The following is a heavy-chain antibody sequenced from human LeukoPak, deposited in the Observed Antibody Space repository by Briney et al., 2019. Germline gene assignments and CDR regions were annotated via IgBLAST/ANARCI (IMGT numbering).Heavy chain of an antibody. CDR2: IYDSGST. V-gene: IGHV4-30-4*01. CDR3: ARHYGP. CDR1: GASIRSGDYY. J-gene: IGHJ5*02. Sequence: PSETLSLTCTVSGASIRSGDYYWSWIRQPPGKGLEWIGYIYDSGSTYYNPSLKSRITISVDTSENRFSLKLNSVTAADTAVYYCARHYGPWGQGTLVTVSS. D-gene: IGHD3-16*01.